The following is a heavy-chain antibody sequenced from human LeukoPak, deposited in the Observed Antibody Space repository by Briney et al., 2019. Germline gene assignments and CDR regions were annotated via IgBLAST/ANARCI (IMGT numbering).Heavy chain of an antibody. Sequence: GGSLLLSCAASGFPFSSYAMNWVRQAPGKGLEWVSSISESGGTTYYADSVKGRFTISRDNSKNTLYLQMNSLRAEDTAAYYCARQWLVNGWGQGTLVTVSS. CDR2: ISESGGTT. V-gene: IGHV3-23*01. CDR3: ARQWLVNG. J-gene: IGHJ4*02. D-gene: IGHD6-19*01. CDR1: GFPFSSYA.